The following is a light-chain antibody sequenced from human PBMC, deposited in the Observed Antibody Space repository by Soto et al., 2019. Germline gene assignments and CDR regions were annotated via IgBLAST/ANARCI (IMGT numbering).Light chain of an antibody. CDR1: QDISNY. J-gene: IGKJ3*01. V-gene: IGKV1-33*01. CDR2: DAS. CDR3: QQYDNLPLSLFT. Sequence: DIQMTQSPSSLSASVGDRVTITCQASQDISNYLNWYQQKPGKAPKLLIYDASNLETGVPSRFSGSGSGTDFTFTISSLQPEDIATYYCQQYDNLPLSLFTFGPGTKVDIK.